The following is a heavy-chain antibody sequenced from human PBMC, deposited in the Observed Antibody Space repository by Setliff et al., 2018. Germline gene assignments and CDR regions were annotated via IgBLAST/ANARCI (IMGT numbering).Heavy chain of an antibody. J-gene: IGHJ2*01. D-gene: IGHD2-2*01. CDR1: GGSFSTYY. CDR2: VYYSGAA. Sequence: SETLSLTCTVSGGSFSTYYWSWIRQAPGKGLEWIGHVYYSGAANYNPSLKSRVTVSVDTSKNQFSLRLISVTAADTAVYYCARTSTARYFDLWGRGTLVTVSS. CDR3: ARTSTARYFDL. V-gene: IGHV4-59*01.